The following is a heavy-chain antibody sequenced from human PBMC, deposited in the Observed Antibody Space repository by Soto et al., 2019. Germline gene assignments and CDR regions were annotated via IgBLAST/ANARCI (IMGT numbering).Heavy chain of an antibody. CDR3: TKSADSAGWGVDF. J-gene: IGHJ4*02. D-gene: IGHD6-19*01. Sequence: EVQLVESGGGLVQPGGSLRLSCVASGFMFDSYAMNWVRQAPGKGLEWVSYISPGGDRIYYAESLKGRITISRDNARNSLSVQMSILSDEDTAVYYCTKSADSAGWGVDFWGQGTLVTVSS. CDR1: GFMFDSYA. V-gene: IGHV3-48*02. CDR2: ISPGGDRI.